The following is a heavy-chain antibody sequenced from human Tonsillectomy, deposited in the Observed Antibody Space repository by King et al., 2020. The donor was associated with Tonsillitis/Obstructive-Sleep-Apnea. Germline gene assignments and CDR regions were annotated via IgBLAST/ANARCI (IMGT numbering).Heavy chain of an antibody. V-gene: IGHV4-34*01. D-gene: IGHD3-3*01. CDR2: INHSGST. Sequence: VQLQQWGAGLLKPSETLSLTCAVYGGSFSGYYWSWIRQPPGKGLEWIGEINHSGSTNYNPSLKSRVTISVDTSKYQFSLKLSSVTAADTAVYYCARGAIYPYWGQGTLVTVSS. CDR3: ARGAIYPY. J-gene: IGHJ4*02. CDR1: GGSFSGYY.